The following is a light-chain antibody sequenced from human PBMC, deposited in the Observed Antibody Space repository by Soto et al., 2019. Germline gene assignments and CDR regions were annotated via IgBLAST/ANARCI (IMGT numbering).Light chain of an antibody. CDR1: QSISNY. CDR2: DAS. Sequence: EIVLTQSPATLSLSPGERATLSCRASQSISNYLAWYQHKPGQAPRLLIDDASTRATGIPARFSGSRSGTHFTRTISSLEPEDFAVYYCQYRTTFGQGTRLEIK. J-gene: IGKJ5*01. CDR3: QYRTT. V-gene: IGKV3-11*01.